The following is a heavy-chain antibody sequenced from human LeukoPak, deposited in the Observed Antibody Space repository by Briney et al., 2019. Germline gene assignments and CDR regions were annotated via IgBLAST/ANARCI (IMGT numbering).Heavy chain of an antibody. CDR2: ISHDGSNK. Sequence: GGSLRPSCAASGFTFRSYAMHWVRQAPGKGLEWVAVISHDGSNKYHADSVKGRFTISRDNSKNTVFLQMNSLRGEDTAVYYCAREGDYNFDYWGQGTLVTVSS. V-gene: IGHV3-30*04. D-gene: IGHD4-17*01. J-gene: IGHJ4*02. CDR1: GFTFRSYA. CDR3: AREGDYNFDY.